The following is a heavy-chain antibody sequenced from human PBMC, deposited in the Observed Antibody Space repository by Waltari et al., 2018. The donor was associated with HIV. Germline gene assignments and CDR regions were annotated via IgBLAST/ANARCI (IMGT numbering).Heavy chain of an antibody. J-gene: IGHJ3*02. CDR2: IYTSGST. Sequence: QVQLQESGPGLVKPSQTLSLTCTVSGGSISSGSSYWSWIRQPAGKGLEWIGRIYTSGSTNYNPSLKSRVTISVDTSKNQFSLKLSSVTAADTAVYYCATSEYSSSSNAFDIWGQGTMVTVSS. CDR1: GGSISSGSSY. D-gene: IGHD6-6*01. V-gene: IGHV4-61*02. CDR3: ATSEYSSSSNAFDI.